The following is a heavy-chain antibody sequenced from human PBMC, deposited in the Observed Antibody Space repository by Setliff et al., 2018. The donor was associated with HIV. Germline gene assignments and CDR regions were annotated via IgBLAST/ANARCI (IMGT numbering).Heavy chain of an antibody. J-gene: IGHJ4*02. CDR3: ARKQPGWQFPFDY. Sequence: ASVKVSCKASGYTFSSYAVHWVRQAPGQSLEYMGWINPGDGNRKSSQKFQGRVTITKDTSATTAYMELSSLTSEDTAVYYCARKQPGWQFPFDYWGQGTLVTVSS. V-gene: IGHV1-3*01. CDR1: GYTFSSYA. CDR2: INPGDGNR. D-gene: IGHD6-13*01.